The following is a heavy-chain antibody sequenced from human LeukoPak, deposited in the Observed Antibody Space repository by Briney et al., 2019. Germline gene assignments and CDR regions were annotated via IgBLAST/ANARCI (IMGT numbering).Heavy chain of an antibody. Sequence: SETLSLTGTVSGGSISSGDYYWSWFRQPPGKGLEWIGYIYYSGSTYYNPSLKSRVTISVDTSKNQFSLKLSSVTAADTAVYYCARDLLNEGNHLDYWGQGTLVTVSS. J-gene: IGHJ4*02. CDR2: IYYSGST. CDR3: ARDLLNEGNHLDY. CDR1: GGSISSGDYY. D-gene: IGHD4-23*01. V-gene: IGHV4-30-4*01.